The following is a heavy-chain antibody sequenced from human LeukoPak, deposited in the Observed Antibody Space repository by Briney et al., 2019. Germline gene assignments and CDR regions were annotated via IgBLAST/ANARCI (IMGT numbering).Heavy chain of an antibody. V-gene: IGHV5-51*01. CDR3: ARTAVPDAIGAFDI. J-gene: IGHJ3*02. CDR1: GYRFTSYW. Sequence: LGESLKISCKGSGYRFTSYWIGWVRQMPGKGLEWMGIIYPGDSDTRYSPSFQGQVTISADKSISTAYLQWSSLKASDSAMYYCARTAVPDAIGAFDIWAKGQWSPSR. CDR2: IYPGDSDT. D-gene: IGHD2-2*01.